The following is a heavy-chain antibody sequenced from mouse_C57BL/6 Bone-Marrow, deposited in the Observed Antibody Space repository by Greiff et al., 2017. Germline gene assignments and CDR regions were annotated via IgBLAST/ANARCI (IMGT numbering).Heavy chain of an antibody. D-gene: IGHD1-1*01. J-gene: IGHJ3*01. CDR2: IDPEDGDT. CDR3: TTPHYYYGSSWFAY. Sequence: EVQLQQSGAELVRPGASVKLSCTASGFNIKDYYMHWVKQRPEQGLEWIGRIDPEDGDTEYAPKFQGKATLTADTSSNTAYLQLSSLTSEDTAVYYCTTPHYYYGSSWFAYWGQGTLVTVSA. V-gene: IGHV14-1*01. CDR1: GFNIKDYY.